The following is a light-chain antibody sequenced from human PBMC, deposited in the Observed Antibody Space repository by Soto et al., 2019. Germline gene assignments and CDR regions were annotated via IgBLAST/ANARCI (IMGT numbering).Light chain of an antibody. CDR3: QQYSTYPEP. Sequence: DIQMTQSPSTLSASVGDSVTITCRASQGISYYLAWYHQKPGKAPNLLIYRASTLESGVPSRFSGRGSATEFTLSISSLQPVNFETFYCQQYSTYPEPFGQGTKLKI. CDR2: RAS. V-gene: IGKV1-5*03. CDR1: QGISYY. J-gene: IGKJ2*01.